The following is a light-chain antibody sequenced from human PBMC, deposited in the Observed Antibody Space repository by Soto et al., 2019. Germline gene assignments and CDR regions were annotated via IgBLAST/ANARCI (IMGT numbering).Light chain of an antibody. CDR3: CSYAGSYTSPYV. CDR1: SSDVGGYNY. J-gene: IGLJ1*01. CDR2: DVS. Sequence: QSVLTQPRSVSGSPGQSVTISCTGTSSDVGGYNYVSWYQQHPGKAPELMIYDVSKRPSGVPDRFSGSKSGNTASLTISGLQAEDEADYYCCSYAGSYTSPYVFGTGTKVTVL. V-gene: IGLV2-11*01.